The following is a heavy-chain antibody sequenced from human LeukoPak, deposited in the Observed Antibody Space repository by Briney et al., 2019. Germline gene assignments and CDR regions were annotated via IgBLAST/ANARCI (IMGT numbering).Heavy chain of an antibody. CDR2: LSDSGAVT. CDR3: AKDWDFWSGYHFDS. Sequence: QTGGSLRLSCAASGFSFSSYAMSWVRQVPARGLEWVAALSDSGAVTHYADSVKGRFTISRDNSKNTLYLQMNSLRAEDTAIYYCAKDWDFWSGYHFDSWGQGTLVTVSS. V-gene: IGHV3-23*01. CDR1: GFSFSSYA. D-gene: IGHD3-3*01. J-gene: IGHJ4*02.